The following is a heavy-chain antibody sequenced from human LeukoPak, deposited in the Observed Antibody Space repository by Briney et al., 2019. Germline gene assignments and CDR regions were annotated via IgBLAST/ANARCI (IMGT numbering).Heavy chain of an antibody. D-gene: IGHD6-13*01. Sequence: PSETLSLTCAVSGGSISSSNWWSWVRQPPGKGLEWIGEIYHSGSTNYNPSLKSRVTISVDKSKNQFSLKLSSVTAADTAVYYCARFKGGSQSSRFDPWGQGTLVTVSS. V-gene: IGHV4-4*02. CDR2: IYHSGST. CDR1: GGSISSSNW. J-gene: IGHJ5*02. CDR3: ARFKGGSQSSRFDP.